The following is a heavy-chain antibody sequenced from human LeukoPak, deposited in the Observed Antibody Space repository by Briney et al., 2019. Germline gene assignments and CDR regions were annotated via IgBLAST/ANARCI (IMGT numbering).Heavy chain of an antibody. D-gene: IGHD6-19*01. CDR3: AKVYSSGWYGYFDY. J-gene: IGHJ4*02. CDR1: GFTFSSYD. Sequence: GGSLTLSCAASGFTFSSYDIHWVRQAPDKGLEWVAVISYDGSNKYYADSVKGRFTISRDNSKNTLYLQMNSLRAEDTAVYYCAKVYSSGWYGYFDYWGQGTLVTVSS. V-gene: IGHV3-30*18. CDR2: ISYDGSNK.